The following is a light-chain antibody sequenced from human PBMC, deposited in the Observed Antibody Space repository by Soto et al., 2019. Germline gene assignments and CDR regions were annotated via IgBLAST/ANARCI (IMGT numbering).Light chain of an antibody. V-gene: IGKV3-20*01. CDR1: QSVHNNY. CDR2: VAS. CDR3: LHYGALPLT. J-gene: IGKJ4*01. Sequence: EIVLTQSPGTLSLSPGDRATLSCRASQSVHNNYLAWYQQKLGQAPRLVISVASNRATGISDRFSGGGSGTDFILTISRLEPEDSAVYYCLHYGALPLTFGGGTKVEI.